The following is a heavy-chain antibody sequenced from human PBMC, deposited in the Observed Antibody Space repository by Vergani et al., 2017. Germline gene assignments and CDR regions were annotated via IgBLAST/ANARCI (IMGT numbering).Heavy chain of an antibody. Sequence: QVQLVQSGAEVKKPGASVKVSCKASGYTFTGYFIHWVRQAPGQGLEWMGWINPNSGGTNYAQKFQGRVTMTRDTSISTAYMALSRLRSDGTAVYYCASLSASSSSYVGHWGQGTLVTVSS. D-gene: IGHD6-13*01. J-gene: IGHJ4*02. V-gene: IGHV1-2*02. CDR2: INPNSGGT. CDR3: ASLSASSSSYVGH. CDR1: GYTFTGYF.